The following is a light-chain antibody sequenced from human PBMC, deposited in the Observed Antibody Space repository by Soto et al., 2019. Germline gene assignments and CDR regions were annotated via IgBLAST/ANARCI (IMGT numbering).Light chain of an antibody. Sequence: DIQMTQSPSSLSASVGDRVTITCRASQVIGNDLGWYQQKAGKAPKRLIYAASSLQSGVPSRFSGSGSGTEFTLMISSLQPEDFASYYCLQFYSHPLTFGGGTKVEIK. CDR2: AAS. J-gene: IGKJ4*01. CDR3: LQFYSHPLT. CDR1: QVIGND. V-gene: IGKV1-17*01.